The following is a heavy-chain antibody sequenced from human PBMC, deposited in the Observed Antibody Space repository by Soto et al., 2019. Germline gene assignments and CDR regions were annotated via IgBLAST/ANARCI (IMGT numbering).Heavy chain of an antibody. CDR2: IYNSGDT. D-gene: IGHD6-25*01. CDR3: ARDGSDSYGLDV. V-gene: IGHV4-4*07. J-gene: IGHJ6*02. Sequence: TLSLTCTVSGGSISSYYWSWIRQTAGKGLEWIGRIYNSGDTSYNPSLKSRVTMSADTSKNQSSLKLTSVTAADTAVYYCARDGSDSYGLDVWGQGTTVTVSS. CDR1: GGSISSYY.